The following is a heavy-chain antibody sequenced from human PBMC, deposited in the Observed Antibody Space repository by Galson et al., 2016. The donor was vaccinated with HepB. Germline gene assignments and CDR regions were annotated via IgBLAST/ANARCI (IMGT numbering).Heavy chain of an antibody. Sequence: SLRLSCAGSGFTFRSYGIHWVRQAPGKGLEWVAVISYDGTNKYYADSLKGRFTISRDNSKNTLYLQMNSLRDEDTAVYYCAKDAILACGTGCYADYWGQGTLVTVSS. J-gene: IGHJ4*02. CDR3: AKDAILACGTGCYADY. CDR2: ISYDGTNK. D-gene: IGHD2-2*01. CDR1: GFTFRSYG. V-gene: IGHV3-30*18.